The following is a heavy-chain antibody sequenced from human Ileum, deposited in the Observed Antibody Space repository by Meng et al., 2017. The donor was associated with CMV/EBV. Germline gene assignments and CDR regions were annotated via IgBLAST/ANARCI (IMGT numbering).Heavy chain of an antibody. V-gene: IGHV5-51*01. J-gene: IGHJ4*01. CDR1: GSTFTSSG. Sequence: KGSGSTFTSSGSGWVRQMPGKGLDWMGFFYPGDSDTRYSPSSQGQFPISADKSISTAYLQWSSLKASDTAMYYCARHNVEMATSHFDYWGQEPWSPSPQ. CDR2: FYPGDSDT. D-gene: IGHD5-24*01. CDR3: ARHNVEMATSHFDY.